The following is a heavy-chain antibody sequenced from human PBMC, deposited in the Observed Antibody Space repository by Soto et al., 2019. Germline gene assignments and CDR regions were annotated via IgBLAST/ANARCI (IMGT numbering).Heavy chain of an antibody. CDR1: GASFSAYA. Sequence: QGQLMESGGGVVQPGKSLRLSCVDSGASFSAYAMHWVRQAPGKGLEWVAGVSYEGNIQYYADSVKGRFTLSRHKSKATLILQMNSLTTEDTAVYFCAKIKRPVAGIDAFDIWGQGTTVTVSS. CDR3: AKIKRPVAGIDAFDI. J-gene: IGHJ3*02. CDR2: VSYEGNIQ. V-gene: IGHV3-30*18. D-gene: IGHD6-19*01.